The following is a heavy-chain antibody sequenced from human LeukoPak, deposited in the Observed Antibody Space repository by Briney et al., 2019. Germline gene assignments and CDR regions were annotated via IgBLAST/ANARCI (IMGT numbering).Heavy chain of an antibody. CDR3: ARVVIWSGYYLYYYYYMDV. J-gene: IGHJ6*03. V-gene: IGHV3-53*01. CDR1: GFTVSSNY. CDR2: IYSGGST. Sequence: GGSLRLSCAASGFTVSSNYMSWVRQAPGKGLEWVSVIYSGGSTYYADSVKGRFTISRDNSKNTLYLQMNSLRAEDTAVYYCARVVIWSGYYLYYYYYMDVWGKGTTVTVSS. D-gene: IGHD3-3*01.